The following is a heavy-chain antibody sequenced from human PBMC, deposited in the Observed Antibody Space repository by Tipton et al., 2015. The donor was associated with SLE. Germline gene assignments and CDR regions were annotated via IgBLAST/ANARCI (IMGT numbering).Heavy chain of an antibody. CDR3: TRHGAGGDTSGYSDY. CDR1: GFTFSGSA. D-gene: IGHD3-22*01. CDR2: IRNKANSYAT. J-gene: IGHJ4*02. V-gene: IGHV3-73*01. Sequence: SLRLSCAASGFTFSGSAMHWVRQASGKGLEWVGRIRNKANSYATVYAASVKGRFTISRDYSKNTAYLQMNSLKIEDTAVYYCTRHGAGGDTSGYSDYWGQGTLVTVSS.